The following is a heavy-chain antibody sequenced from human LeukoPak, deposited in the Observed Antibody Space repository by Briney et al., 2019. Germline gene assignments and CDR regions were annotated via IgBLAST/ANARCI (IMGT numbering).Heavy chain of an antibody. CDR2: TIPILGIA. Sequence: ASVKVSCKASGGTFSSYTISWVRQAPGRGLEWMGRTIPILGIANYAQKFQGRVTITADKSTSTAYMELSSLRSEDTAVYYCARFPRTVTTRGDAFDIWGQGTMVTVSS. V-gene: IGHV1-69*02. CDR1: GGTFSSYT. D-gene: IGHD4-17*01. CDR3: ARFPRTVTTRGDAFDI. J-gene: IGHJ3*02.